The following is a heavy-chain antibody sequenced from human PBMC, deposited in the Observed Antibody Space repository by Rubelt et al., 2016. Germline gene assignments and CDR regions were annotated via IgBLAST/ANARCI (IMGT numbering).Heavy chain of an antibody. CDR1: GFTFSSYW. Sequence: EEDGGGLVKPGGSLRLSCAASGFTFSSYWMSWVRQAPGKGLEWVASIKQDGSEKYYVDSVKGRFTISRDNAKNSLYLQMNSLRAEDTAVYYCARLVGRYGGTNWFDPWGQGTLVTVSS. V-gene: IGHV3-7*05. J-gene: IGHJ5*02. D-gene: IGHD4-23*01. CDR2: IKQDGSEK. CDR3: ARLVGRYGGTNWFDP.